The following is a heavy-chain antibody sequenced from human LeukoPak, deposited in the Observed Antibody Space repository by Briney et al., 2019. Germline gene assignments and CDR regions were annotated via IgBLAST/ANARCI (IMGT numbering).Heavy chain of an antibody. CDR1: GFTFSSYW. J-gene: IGHJ5*02. V-gene: IGHV3-7*01. CDR3: AKDLYGSGWYNYFDP. D-gene: IGHD6-19*01. CDR2: IKQDGSEK. Sequence: GGSLRLSCAASGFTFSSYWMSWVRQAPGKGLEWVANIKQDGSEKYYVDSVKGRFTISRDNAKNSLYLQMNSLRAEDTAVYHCAKDLYGSGWYNYFDPWGQGALVTVSS.